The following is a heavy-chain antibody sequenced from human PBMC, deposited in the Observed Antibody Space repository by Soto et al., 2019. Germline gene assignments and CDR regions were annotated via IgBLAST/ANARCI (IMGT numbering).Heavy chain of an antibody. V-gene: IGHV3-15*01. J-gene: IGHJ4*02. D-gene: IGHD2-21*02. CDR1: GFTFSHAW. Sequence: EVQLVESGGGLVKPGGSLRLSCAASGFTFSHAWMNWVRQAPGMGLEWVGRIKSNSNGGTADYVAPVRGRFTISRDDSENTVYLQMNSLIIEDTALYYCTIAPLAYCGGANCYSFFDYWGQGALVTVSS. CDR2: IKSNSNGGTA. CDR3: TIAPLAYCGGANCYSFFDY.